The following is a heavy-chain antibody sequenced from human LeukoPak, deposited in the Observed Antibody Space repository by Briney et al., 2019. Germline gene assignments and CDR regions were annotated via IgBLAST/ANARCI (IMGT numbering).Heavy chain of an antibody. V-gene: IGHV3-23*01. J-gene: IGHJ4*02. Sequence: PGGTLRLSCAAYGFIFGAYDMSWVRQAPGKGLEWVSVISGSGGSTYYADSVKGRFTISRDNSKNTLYLQMNSLRAEDTAVYYCATSAPYGPFDYWGQGTLVTVSS. D-gene: IGHD4-17*01. CDR1: GFIFGAYD. CDR2: ISGSGGST. CDR3: ATSAPYGPFDY.